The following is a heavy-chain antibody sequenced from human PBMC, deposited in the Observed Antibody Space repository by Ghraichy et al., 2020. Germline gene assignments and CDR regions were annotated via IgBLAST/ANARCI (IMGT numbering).Heavy chain of an antibody. CDR2: ISSSSSYI. D-gene: IGHD1-7*01. Sequence: GGSLRLSCAASGFTFSSYSMNWVRQAPGKGLEWVSSISSSSSYIYYADSVKGRFTISRDNAKNSLYLQMNSLRAEDTAVYYCAREGELLGAFDIWGQWTMVTVSS. CDR1: GFTFSSYS. J-gene: IGHJ3*02. CDR3: AREGELLGAFDI. V-gene: IGHV3-21*01.